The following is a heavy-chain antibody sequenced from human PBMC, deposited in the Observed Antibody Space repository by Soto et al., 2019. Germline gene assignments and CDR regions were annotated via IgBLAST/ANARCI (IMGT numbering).Heavy chain of an antibody. D-gene: IGHD3-10*01. CDR1: GYSMSVDA. Sequence: NLARKGSGYSMSVDAGRCVIQDTGQRLEWMGWINAGNGNTKYSQKFQGRVTITRDTSASTAYMELSSLRSEDTAVYYCARDYYGSGSYYKNYYYGMDVWGQGTTVTVSS. V-gene: IGHV1-3*01. CDR3: ARDYYGSGSYYKNYYYGMDV. J-gene: IGHJ6*02. CDR2: INAGNGNT.